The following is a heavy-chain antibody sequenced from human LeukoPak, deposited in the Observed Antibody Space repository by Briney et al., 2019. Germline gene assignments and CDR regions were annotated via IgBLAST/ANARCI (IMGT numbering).Heavy chain of an antibody. Sequence: SETLSLTCTVSGGSISSYYWSWIRQPPGKGLEWIGYIYYSGSTNYNPSLKSRVTISVDTSKNQFSLKLSSVTAADTAVYYCARQSYSSGWYPDYYMDVWGKGTTVTISS. J-gene: IGHJ6*03. CDR3: ARQSYSSGWYPDYYMDV. D-gene: IGHD6-19*01. CDR2: IYYSGST. V-gene: IGHV4-59*01. CDR1: GGSISSYY.